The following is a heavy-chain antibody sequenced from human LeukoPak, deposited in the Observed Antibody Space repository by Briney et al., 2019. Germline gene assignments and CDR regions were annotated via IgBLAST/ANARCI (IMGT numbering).Heavy chain of an antibody. J-gene: IGHJ3*02. CDR3: ARDPRYYYDSSGYYYQHAFDI. V-gene: IGHV3-53*01. CDR2: IYSGGST. Sequence: GGSLRLSCAASGFTVSSNYMSWVRQAPGKGLGWVSVIYSGGSTYYADSVKGRFTISRDNSKNTLYLQMNSLRAEDTAVYYCARDPRYYYDSSGYYYQHAFDIWGQGTMVTVSS. D-gene: IGHD3-22*01. CDR1: GFTVSSNY.